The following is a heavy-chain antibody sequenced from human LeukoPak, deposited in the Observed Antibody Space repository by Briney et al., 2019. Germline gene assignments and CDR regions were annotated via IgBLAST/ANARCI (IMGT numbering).Heavy chain of an antibody. Sequence: GESLKISCKGSGYSFTSYWIGWVRQMPGKGLEWMGIIYPGDSDTRYSPSFQGQVTISADKSISTAYLQWSSLKASDTAMYYCAGLHGGGNFPYIWFDPWGQGTLVTVSS. D-gene: IGHD4-23*01. V-gene: IGHV5-51*01. CDR3: AGLHGGGNFPYIWFDP. CDR2: IYPGDSDT. CDR1: GYSFTSYW. J-gene: IGHJ5*02.